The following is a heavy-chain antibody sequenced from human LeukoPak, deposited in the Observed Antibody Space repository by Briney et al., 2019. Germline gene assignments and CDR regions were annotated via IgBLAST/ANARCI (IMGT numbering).Heavy chain of an antibody. J-gene: IGHJ4*02. D-gene: IGHD2-15*01. CDR1: GYTFPNYW. V-gene: IGHV5-51*01. CDR3: ASPYCDTNTCYSYFDF. Sequence: GESPKTSCKGPGYTFPNYWIGWVPQMPGKGLEWMELIYPGDSETSYSPSFQGHVTFSADKSINPPYLQWSSLKASDSAIYYRASPYCDTNTCYSYFDFWGPGT. CDR2: IYPGDSET.